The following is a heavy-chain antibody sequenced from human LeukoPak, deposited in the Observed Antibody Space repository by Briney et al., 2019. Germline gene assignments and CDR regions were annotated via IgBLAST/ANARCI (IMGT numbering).Heavy chain of an antibody. Sequence: PSETLSLTCTVSGGSISSSSYYWGRIRQPPGKGLEWIGSIYYSGRTYYNPSLKSRVTISVDTYKNQFSLKLSSVTAADTAVYYCATEYSGSFRRFDYWGQGTLVTVSS. CDR3: ATEYSGSFRRFDY. CDR1: GGSISSSSYY. J-gene: IGHJ4*02. CDR2: IYYSGRT. V-gene: IGHV4-39*07. D-gene: IGHD1-26*01.